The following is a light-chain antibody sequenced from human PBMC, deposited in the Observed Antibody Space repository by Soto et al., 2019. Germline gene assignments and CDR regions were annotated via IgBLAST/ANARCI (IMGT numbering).Light chain of an antibody. CDR1: QTVGNNY. CDR3: RQSATSPRT. Sequence: EIVLTQSPGTLSLSPGERATLSCRASQTVGNNYLDWYQQKPGQAPRLLIYGASSRATVIPDRFRGSGSGTAFTLTISRLETEDFAVYYCRQSATSPRTFGQGTKVEIK. CDR2: GAS. J-gene: IGKJ1*01. V-gene: IGKV3-20*01.